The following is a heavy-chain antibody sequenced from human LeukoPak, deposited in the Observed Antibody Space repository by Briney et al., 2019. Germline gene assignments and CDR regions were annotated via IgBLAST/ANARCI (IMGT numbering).Heavy chain of an antibody. CDR1: GFTFSSYG. CDR3: AKDLGSGWYDGGAFDI. Sequence: GGSLRLSCAASGFTFSSYGMHWVRQAPGKGLEWVAVIWYDGSNKYYADSVKGRFTISRDNSKNTLYLQMNSLRAEDTAVYYCAKDLGSGWYDGGAFDICGQGTMVTVSS. V-gene: IGHV3-33*06. CDR2: IWYDGSNK. J-gene: IGHJ3*02. D-gene: IGHD6-19*01.